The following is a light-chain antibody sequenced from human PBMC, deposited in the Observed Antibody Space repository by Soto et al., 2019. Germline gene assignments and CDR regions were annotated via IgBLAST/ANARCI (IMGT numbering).Light chain of an antibody. CDR2: DAS. V-gene: IGKV3-11*01. CDR3: QQRSAWPYT. Sequence: EVVLTQSPATLSLSPGERATLSCRASQSVRFFLACYQQKPCQAPRLLIYDASNRATGIPARFSGGGSGTDFTVTIDSLELEDFAAYYCQQRSAWPYTFGQGTKLEIK. CDR1: QSVRFF. J-gene: IGKJ2*01.